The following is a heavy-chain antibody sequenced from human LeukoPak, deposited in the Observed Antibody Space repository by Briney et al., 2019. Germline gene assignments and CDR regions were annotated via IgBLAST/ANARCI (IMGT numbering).Heavy chain of an antibody. J-gene: IGHJ4*02. V-gene: IGHV1-46*01. CDR3: ARVLITRYYYDSSGYSTDY. Sequence: ASVKVSCKASGYTFTSYYMHWVRQAPGQGLEWMAIINPSGGRTSYAQKFQGRVTMTRDTSISTAYMELSRLRSDDTAVYYCARVLITRYYYDSSGYSTDYWGQGTLVTVSS. D-gene: IGHD3-22*01. CDR2: INPSGGRT. CDR1: GYTFTSYY.